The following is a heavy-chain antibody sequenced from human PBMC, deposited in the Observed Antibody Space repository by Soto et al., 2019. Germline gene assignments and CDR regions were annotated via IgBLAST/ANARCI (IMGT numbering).Heavy chain of an antibody. CDR1: GYTFTSYY. V-gene: IGHV1-46*01. D-gene: IGHD3-10*01. J-gene: IGHJ6*02. CDR2: INPSGGST. Sequence: GASVKVSCKASGYTFTSYYMHWVRQAPGQGLEWMGIINPSGGSTSYAQKFQGRVTMTRDTSTSTVYMELSSLRSEDTAVYYCARGGITMVRGVIITGPLGMDVWGQGTTVTVSS. CDR3: ARGGITMVRGVIITGPLGMDV.